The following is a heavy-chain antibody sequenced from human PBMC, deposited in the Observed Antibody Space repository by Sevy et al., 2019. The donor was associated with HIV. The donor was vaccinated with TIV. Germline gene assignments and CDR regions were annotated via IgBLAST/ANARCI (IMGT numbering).Heavy chain of an antibody. CDR3: AVSAAWNYFDY. V-gene: IGHV3-30*04. CDR1: GFTFSSYA. Sequence: GGSLRLSCAASGFTFSSYAMHWVRQAPGKGLEWVAVISYDGSNKYYADSVKGRFTISRDNSKNTLYLQMNSLRAEDTAVYYCAVSAAWNYFDYWGQGTLVTASS. D-gene: IGHD1-1*01. J-gene: IGHJ4*02. CDR2: ISYDGSNK.